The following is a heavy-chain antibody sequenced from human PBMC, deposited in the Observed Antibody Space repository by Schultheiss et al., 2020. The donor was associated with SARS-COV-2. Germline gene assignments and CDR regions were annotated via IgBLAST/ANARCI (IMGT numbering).Heavy chain of an antibody. CDR1: GFTFSSYA. CDR2: ISYDGSNK. V-gene: IGHV3-30*07. D-gene: IGHD3-3*01. CDR3: AHGVWSGYYTNYYYGMDV. J-gene: IGHJ6*02. Sequence: GGSLRLSCAASGFTFSSYAMHWVRQAPGKGLEWVAVISYDGSNKYYADSVKGRFTISRDNSKNTLYLQMNSLRAEDTAVYYCAHGVWSGYYTNYYYGMDVWGQGTTVTVSS.